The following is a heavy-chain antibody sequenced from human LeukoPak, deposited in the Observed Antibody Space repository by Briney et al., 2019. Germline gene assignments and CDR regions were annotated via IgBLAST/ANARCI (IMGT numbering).Heavy chain of an antibody. Sequence: GGSLRLSCSASGFTFSSYAMHWVRQAPGKGLEYVSAISSNGGSTYYADSVKGRFTISRDNSKNTLYLQMSSLRAEDTAVYYCVKGGIGWPSPPFDYWGQGTLGTVSS. D-gene: IGHD5-12*01. CDR2: ISSNGGST. J-gene: IGHJ4*02. CDR3: VKGGIGWPSPPFDY. CDR1: GFTFSSYA. V-gene: IGHV3-64D*06.